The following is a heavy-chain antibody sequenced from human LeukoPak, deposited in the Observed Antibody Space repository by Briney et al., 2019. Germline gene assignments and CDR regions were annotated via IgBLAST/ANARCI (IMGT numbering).Heavy chain of an antibody. CDR1: GFTFSNYA. J-gene: IGHJ4*02. CDR3: ARALYGSGWCQDY. V-gene: IGHV3-23*01. CDR2: ISNSVGTS. Sequence: GGSLRLSCAASGFTFSNYAMSWVRQAPGKGLEWVSTISNSVGTSYYADSVKGRFTISRDNSRNTLYLQVNSLRAEDTALYYCARALYGSGWCQDYWGQGTLVTVSS. D-gene: IGHD6-19*01.